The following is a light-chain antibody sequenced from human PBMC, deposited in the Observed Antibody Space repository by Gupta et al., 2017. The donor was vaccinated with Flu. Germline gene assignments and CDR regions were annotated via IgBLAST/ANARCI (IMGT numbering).Light chain of an antibody. CDR3: AAWDDSLNAWV. Sequence: QSVLPQPPSASGTPGQWFTISCSGSSSNIGSTTVNWYQQPPGTAPKLLMYSNSQRPSGVPDRFSGSKSGTSASLAISGLQSEDEADYYCAAWDDSLNAWVFGGGTKLTVL. V-gene: IGLV1-44*01. J-gene: IGLJ3*02. CDR1: SSNIGSTT. CDR2: SNS.